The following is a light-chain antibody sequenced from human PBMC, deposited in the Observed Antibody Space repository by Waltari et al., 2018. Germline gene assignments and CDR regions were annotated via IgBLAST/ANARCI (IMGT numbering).Light chain of an antibody. CDR1: SSDVGGYNY. J-gene: IGLJ2*01. V-gene: IGLV2-8*01. CDR2: EVR. Sequence: QSALTQPPSASGSPGQSVTISRTGTSSDVGGYNYVSWYQQHPGKAPKLMIYEVRQRPSGVPDRFSGSKSGNTASRTVSGLQAEDEADYYCSSYAGSNNVVFGGGTKLTVL. CDR3: SSYAGSNNVV.